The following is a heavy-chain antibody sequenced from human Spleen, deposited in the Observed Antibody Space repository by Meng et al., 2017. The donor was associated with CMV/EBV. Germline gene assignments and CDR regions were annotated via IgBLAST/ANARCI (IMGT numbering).Heavy chain of an antibody. CDR2: IDWDDDK. Sequence: SGPTLVKPTETLTLTCTFSGFSLSTSGMHVTWIRQPPGKALEWLARIDWDDDKFYSTSLKTRLTISKDTSKNQVVLTMTNMDPVDTATYYCARLRRDGYNGFAPWGQGTLVTVSS. D-gene: IGHD5-24*01. CDR3: ARLRRDGYNGFAP. V-gene: IGHV2-70D*14. CDR1: GFSLSTSGMH. J-gene: IGHJ5*02.